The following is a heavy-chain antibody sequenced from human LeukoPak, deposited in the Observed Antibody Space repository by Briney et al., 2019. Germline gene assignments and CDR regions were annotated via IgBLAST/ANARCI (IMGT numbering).Heavy chain of an antibody. CDR3: AKDILLWFGEYAPNFDY. V-gene: IGHV3-30*02. J-gene: IGHJ4*02. CDR1: GFTFSSYG. D-gene: IGHD3-10*01. CDR2: IQYDGSNK. Sequence: PGGSLRLSCAASGFTFSSYGMHRVRQAPGKGLEWVAFIQYDGSNKYYADSVKGRFTISRDNSKNTLYLQMNSLRAEDTAVYYCAKDILLWFGEYAPNFDYWGQGTLVTVSS.